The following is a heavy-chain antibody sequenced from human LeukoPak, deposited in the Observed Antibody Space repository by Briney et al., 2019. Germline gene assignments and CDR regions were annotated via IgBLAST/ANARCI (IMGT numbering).Heavy chain of an antibody. J-gene: IGHJ4*02. CDR3: AGDPGYCSSTSCYTDY. V-gene: IGHV1-69*04. Sequence: ASVKVSCKASGGTFSSYTISWVRQAPGQGLEWMGRIIPILGIANYAQKFLGRVTITADKSTSTAYMELSSLRSEDTAVYYCAGDPGYCSSTSCYTDYWGQGTLVTVSS. CDR2: IIPILGIA. D-gene: IGHD2-2*02. CDR1: GGTFSSYT.